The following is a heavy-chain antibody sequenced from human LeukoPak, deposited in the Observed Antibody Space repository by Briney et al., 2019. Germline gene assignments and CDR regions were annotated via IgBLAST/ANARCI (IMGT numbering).Heavy chain of an antibody. J-gene: IGHJ4*02. D-gene: IGHD1-26*01. V-gene: IGHV3-7*03. Sequence: GGSLRLSCAASGFTFSDVWMSWVRQAPGKGLEWVANINQDGRGIYYEVSVKGRFSISRDNTNNLLYLQMNSLRAEDTAVYYCARLADTTVANYYLDYWGQGTLVTVSS. CDR1: GFTFSDVW. CDR2: INQDGRGI. CDR3: ARLADTTVANYYLDY.